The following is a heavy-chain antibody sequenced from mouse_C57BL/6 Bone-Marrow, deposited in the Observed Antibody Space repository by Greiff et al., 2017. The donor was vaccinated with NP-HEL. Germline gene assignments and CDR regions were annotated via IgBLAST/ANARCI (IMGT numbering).Heavy chain of an antibody. J-gene: IGHJ2*01. V-gene: IGHV1-69*01. D-gene: IGHD1-1*01. Sequence: QVQLQQPGAELVMPGASVKLSCKASGYTFTSYWMHWVKQRPGQGLEWIGEIDPSDSYTNYNQKFKGKSTLTVDKSSSTAYMQLSSRTSEDSAVYYCARGDYGSRDYWGQGTTLTVSS. CDR3: ARGDYGSRDY. CDR1: GYTFTSYW. CDR2: IDPSDSYT.